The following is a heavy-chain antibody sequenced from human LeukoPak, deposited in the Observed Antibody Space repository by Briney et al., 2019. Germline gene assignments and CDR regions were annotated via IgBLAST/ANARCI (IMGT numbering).Heavy chain of an antibody. V-gene: IGHV4-34*01. CDR3: ARVFYSYGYVAG. CDR1: GGSFSGYY. J-gene: IGHJ4*02. D-gene: IGHD5-18*01. CDR2: INHSGST. Sequence: SETLSLTCAVYGGSFSGYYWSWLRQPPGKGLEWIGEINHSGSTNYNPSLKSRVTISVDTSKNQFSLKLSSVAAADTAVYYCARVFYSYGYVAGWGQGTLVTVSS.